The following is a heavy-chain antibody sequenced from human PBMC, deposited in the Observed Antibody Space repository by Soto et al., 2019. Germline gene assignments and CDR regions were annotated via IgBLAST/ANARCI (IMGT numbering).Heavy chain of an antibody. CDR3: ARFYYDSSGYLPSPYYYYYGMDV. J-gene: IGHJ6*02. Sequence: SGTPSLTFTVSDGSISSSSYYWGWIRQPPGKGLEWIGSIFYSGSTYYNPSLKSRVTISVDTSKNQFSLKLSSVTAADTAVYYCARFYYDSSGYLPSPYYYYYGMDVWGQGTTVTVSS. CDR2: IFYSGST. D-gene: IGHD3-22*01. CDR1: DGSISSSSYY. V-gene: IGHV4-39*01.